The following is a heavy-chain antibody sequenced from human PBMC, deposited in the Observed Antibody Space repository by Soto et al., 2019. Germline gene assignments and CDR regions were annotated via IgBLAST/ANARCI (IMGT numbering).Heavy chain of an antibody. CDR3: ARGEDNGGLGAY. Sequence: EVQLVESGGGLVQPGGSLRLSCAASGFTFSTYWMHWVRQVPGKGLVWVSRIDSDGSTTNYADSVKGRFTISRDNAKSTLYLQMNSLRVEDTAVYYCARGEDNGGLGAYWGQGTLVTVSS. V-gene: IGHV3-74*01. J-gene: IGHJ4*02. CDR1: GFTFSTYW. CDR2: IDSDGSTT. D-gene: IGHD2-8*01.